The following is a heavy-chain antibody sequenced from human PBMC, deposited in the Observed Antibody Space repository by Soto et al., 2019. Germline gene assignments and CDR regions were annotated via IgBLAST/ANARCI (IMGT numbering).Heavy chain of an antibody. CDR2: ISGSGGST. CDR3: AKDRLRITIFGVDPSSIFDY. J-gene: IGHJ4*02. D-gene: IGHD3-3*01. CDR1: GFTFSSYA. Sequence: EVQLLESGGGLVQPGGSLRLSCAASGFTFSSYAMSWVRQAPGKGLEWVSAISGSGGSTYYADSVKGRFTISRDNSKNTLYLQMNSLRAEDTAVYYCAKDRLRITIFGVDPSSIFDYWGQGTLVTVSS. V-gene: IGHV3-23*01.